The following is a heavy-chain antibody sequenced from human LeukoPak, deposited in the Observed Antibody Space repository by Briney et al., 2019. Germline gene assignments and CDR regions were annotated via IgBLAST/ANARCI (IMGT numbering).Heavy chain of an antibody. CDR1: GFTFSSYS. CDR3: ARVQLLWFGECGLRMDV. V-gene: IGHV3-21*01. D-gene: IGHD3-10*01. Sequence: PGGSLRLSCAASGFTFSSYSMNWVRQAPGKGLEWVSSISSSSSYIYYADSVKGRFTISRDNAKNSLYLQMNSLRAEDTAVYYCARVQLLWFGECGLRMDVWGQGTTVTVSS. J-gene: IGHJ6*02. CDR2: ISSSSSYI.